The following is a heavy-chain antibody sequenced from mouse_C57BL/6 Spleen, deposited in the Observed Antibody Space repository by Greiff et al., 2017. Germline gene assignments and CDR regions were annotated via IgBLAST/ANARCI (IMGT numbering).Heavy chain of an antibody. V-gene: IGHV1-80*01. CDR2: IYPGDGDT. CDR3: ARRGYYGSRNYFDY. CDR1: GYAFSSYW. D-gene: IGHD1-1*01. J-gene: IGHJ2*01. Sequence: VQLVESGAELVKPGASVKISCKASGYAFSSYWMNWVKQRPGKGLEWIGQIYPGDGDTNYNGKFKGKATLTADKSSSTAYMQLSSLTSEDSAVYFGARRGYYGSRNYFDYWGQGTTLTVSS.